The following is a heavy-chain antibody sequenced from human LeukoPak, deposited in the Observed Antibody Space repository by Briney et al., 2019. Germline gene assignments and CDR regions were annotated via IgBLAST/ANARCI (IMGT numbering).Heavy chain of an antibody. J-gene: IGHJ3*02. D-gene: IGHD3-22*01. V-gene: IGHV4-61*02. Sequence: TLSLTCTVSGDSISSGDYYWSWIRQPAGKGLDWIGRISSSGSTNYNPSLKSRVTISVDTSKNQFSLKLSSVTAADTAVYFCARGPYSYDSSGAFDIWGQGTMVTVSS. CDR1: GDSISSGDYY. CDR3: ARGPYSYDSSGAFDI. CDR2: ISSSGST.